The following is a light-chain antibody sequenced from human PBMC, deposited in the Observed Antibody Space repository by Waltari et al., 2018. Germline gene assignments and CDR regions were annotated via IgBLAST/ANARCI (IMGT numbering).Light chain of an antibody. CDR3: ASYAGSDSHVL. J-gene: IGLJ2*01. Sequence: QSALTQPPSASGSPGQSVTISCSGTSSDLGSYNSVSWYQHHPGKAPKLLIYEVNHRPPGVPAGFSGSKSGYSASLTVSGLQAEDEAEYDCASYAGSDSHVLFGGGTKLTVL. CDR1: SSDLGSYNS. V-gene: IGLV2-8*01. CDR2: EVN.